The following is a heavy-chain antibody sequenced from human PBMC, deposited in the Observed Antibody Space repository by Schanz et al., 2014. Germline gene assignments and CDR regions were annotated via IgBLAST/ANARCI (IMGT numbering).Heavy chain of an antibody. CDR1: GHTFTSDS. D-gene: IGHD6-13*01. V-gene: IGHV1-46*03. J-gene: IGHJ4*02. Sequence: QVQLVQSGAEVKKPGASVKVSCKASGHTFTSDSMHWVRQAPGQGLEWMGMINPSGGSTTYAQKFQGRVTMTRDTSTSTVYMELSSLRSEDTAVYYCARDGVDAAAGGNYWGQGTLVTVSS. CDR3: ARDGVDAAAGGNY. CDR2: INPSGGST.